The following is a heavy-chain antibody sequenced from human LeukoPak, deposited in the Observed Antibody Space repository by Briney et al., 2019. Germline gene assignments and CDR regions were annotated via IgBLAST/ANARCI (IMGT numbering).Heavy chain of an antibody. J-gene: IGHJ4*02. V-gene: IGHV4-59*12. CDR1: GGSISDYY. Sequence: SETLSLTCSVSGGSISDYYWTWIRQSPEKGLEWIGYIQSIGGTNYNPSLKSRVTISVDKSKNQFSLKLSSVTAADTAVYYCARVYGDYEAGFHFDYWGQGTLVTVSS. D-gene: IGHD4-17*01. CDR2: IQSIGGT. CDR3: ARVYGDYEAGFHFDY.